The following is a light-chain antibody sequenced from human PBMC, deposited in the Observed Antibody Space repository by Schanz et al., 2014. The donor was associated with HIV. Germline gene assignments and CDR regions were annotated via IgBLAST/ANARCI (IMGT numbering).Light chain of an antibody. J-gene: IGLJ2*01. CDR3: CSYTGSGTLV. V-gene: IGLV2-14*03. Sequence: QSALTQPASVSGSPGQSITISCTGTSSDVGVYNYVSWYQQHPGKAPKLMIYDVNNRPSGVSNRFSGSKSGNTASLTISGLQAEDEADYYCCSYTGSGTLVFGGGTKLTVL. CDR1: SSDVGVYNY. CDR2: DVN.